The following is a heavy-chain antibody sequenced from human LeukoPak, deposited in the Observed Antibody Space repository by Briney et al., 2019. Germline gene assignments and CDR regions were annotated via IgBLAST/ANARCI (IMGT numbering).Heavy chain of an antibody. CDR2: IKQAGSEK. D-gene: IGHD1-26*01. J-gene: IGHJ4*02. CDR3: AKDWGRILVGATDY. V-gene: IGHV3-7*01. Sequence: QPGGSLRLSCAASGFTFSSYWMSWVRQAPGKGLEWVANIKQAGSEKYYVDSVKGRFTISRDNSKNTLYLQMNSLRAEDTAVYYCAKDWGRILVGATDYWGQGTLVTVSS. CDR1: GFTFSSYW.